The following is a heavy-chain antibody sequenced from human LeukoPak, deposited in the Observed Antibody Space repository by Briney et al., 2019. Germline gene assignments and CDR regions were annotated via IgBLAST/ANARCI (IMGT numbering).Heavy chain of an antibody. V-gene: IGHV3-74*01. CDR3: AKAPSEIGGYYPEFFRH. CDR1: GFTYSNYW. CDR2: IKSDGRT. J-gene: IGHJ1*01. Sequence: PGGSLRLSCAAAGFTYSNYWMHWVRQAPGKGLVWVSRIKSDGRTNYADSVKGRFTISRDNAKNTVSLQVNSLRAEDTGVYYCAKAPSEIGGYYPEFFRHWGQGTLVTVSS. D-gene: IGHD3-22*01.